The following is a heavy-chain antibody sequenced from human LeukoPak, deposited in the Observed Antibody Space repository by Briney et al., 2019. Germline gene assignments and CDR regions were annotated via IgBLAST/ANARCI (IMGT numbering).Heavy chain of an antibody. D-gene: IGHD6-19*01. CDR2: INPSGGST. CDR1: GYTFTSYY. CDR3: ARSHYSRGWEYFDY. V-gene: IGHV1-46*01. J-gene: IGHJ4*02. Sequence: ASVTVSCKASGYTFTSYYVHWVRQAPGEGLEWMGIINPSGGSTIYAQKFQGRVTMTWDMSTSTVYMELSSLRSEDTAVYYCARSHYSRGWEYFDYWGQGTLVTVSS.